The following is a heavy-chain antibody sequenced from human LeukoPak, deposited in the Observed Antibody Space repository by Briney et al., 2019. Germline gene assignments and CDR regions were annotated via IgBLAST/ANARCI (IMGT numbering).Heavy chain of an antibody. CDR2: IKQDGSEK. CDR1: GFTFNNYW. J-gene: IGHJ5*02. Sequence: GGSLRLSCEASGFTFNNYWMSWVRQAPGRGLEWVANIKQDGSEKYYVDSVKGRFTISRDNAKNSLSLQMNSLRGEDTAVYYCGREDCNNVRCYGASDAWGQGTLVTVSS. D-gene: IGHD2-2*01. CDR3: GREDCNNVRCYGASDA. V-gene: IGHV3-7*01.